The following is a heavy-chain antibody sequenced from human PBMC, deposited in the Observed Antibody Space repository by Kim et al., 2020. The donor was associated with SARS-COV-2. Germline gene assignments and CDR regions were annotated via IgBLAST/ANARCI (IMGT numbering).Heavy chain of an antibody. CDR3: ARDLNF. CDR2: SYAGNT. Sequence: GGSLRLSCAASGFTVSTNYMSWVRQAPGKGLEWVSVSYAGNTDYADSVKGRFIISSDYYKNTLYLQMRSLRAEDTALYYCARDLNFWGQGTLVTVSS. J-gene: IGHJ4*02. V-gene: IGHV3-53*01. CDR1: GFTVSTNY.